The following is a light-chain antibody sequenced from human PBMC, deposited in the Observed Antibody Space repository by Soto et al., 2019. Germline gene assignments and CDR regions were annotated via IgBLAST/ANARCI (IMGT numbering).Light chain of an antibody. Sequence: QSVLTQPPSASGSPGQSVTISCTGTSSDVGAYNYVSWYQQYPGKAPKLMIYEVDKRPSGVPDRFSGSKSGSTAPLTVSGFQAEDEVYYTSTSLTGTISLYVFGT. CDR2: EVD. CDR1: SSDVGAYNY. CDR3: TSLTGTISLYV. V-gene: IGLV2-8*01. J-gene: IGLJ1*01.